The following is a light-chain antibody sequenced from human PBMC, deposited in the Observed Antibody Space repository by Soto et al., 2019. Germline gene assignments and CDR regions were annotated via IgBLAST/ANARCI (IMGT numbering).Light chain of an antibody. Sequence: QSVLTQPPSASGTPGQRVTISCSGRSSNIGSNSVYWYQQFPGTAPKLLIYRNNQRPSGVPDRFSGSKSGTSASLAISGLRSEDEADYHCAAWDDSLSGPVFGGGTKVTVL. V-gene: IGLV1-47*01. CDR2: RNN. J-gene: IGLJ2*01. CDR1: SSNIGSNS. CDR3: AAWDDSLSGPV.